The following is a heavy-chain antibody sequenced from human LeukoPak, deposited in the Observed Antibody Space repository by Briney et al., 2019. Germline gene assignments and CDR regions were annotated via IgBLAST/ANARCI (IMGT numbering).Heavy chain of an antibody. J-gene: IGHJ4*02. D-gene: IGHD6-19*01. CDR3: ARVPNSSGWYIPEFDY. Sequence: SVKVSCKASGGAFSSYAISWVRQAPGQGLEWMGGIIPIFGTANYAQKFQGRVTITTDESTSTAYMGLSSLRSEDTAVYYCARVPNSSGWYIPEFDYWGQGTLVTVSS. V-gene: IGHV1-69*05. CDR2: IIPIFGTA. CDR1: GGAFSSYA.